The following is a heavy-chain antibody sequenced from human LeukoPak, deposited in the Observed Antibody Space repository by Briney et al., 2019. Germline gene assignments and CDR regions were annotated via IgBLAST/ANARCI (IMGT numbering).Heavy chain of an antibody. CDR3: ARHDVCSSTRCYNTYDI. CDR2: IHPGDSDT. J-gene: IGHJ3*02. CDR1: GYNFTTFL. D-gene: IGHD2-2*02. Sequence: GESLKISCKGSGYNFTTFLIGWVRQMPGKGLEWMGIIHPGDSDTRYSPSFQGQVTISADKSISTASLQWSRLKASDTAMYYCARHDVCSSTRCYNTYDIWGQGKMVTVSS. V-gene: IGHV5-51*01.